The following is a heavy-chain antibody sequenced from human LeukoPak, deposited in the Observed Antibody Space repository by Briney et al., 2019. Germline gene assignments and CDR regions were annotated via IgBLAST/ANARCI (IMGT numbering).Heavy chain of an antibody. V-gene: IGHV3-23*01. CDR2: ISGSGGST. CDR1: GFTFSSYA. J-gene: IGHJ4*02. D-gene: IGHD3-9*01. CDR3: AKDLRLRYFTY. Sequence: GGSLRLSCAASGFTFSSYAMSWVSQAPGKGPEWVSTISGSGGSTYYADSVKGRFTISRDNSKNTLYLQMNSLRAEDTAVYHCAKDLRLRYFTYWGQGTLVTVSS.